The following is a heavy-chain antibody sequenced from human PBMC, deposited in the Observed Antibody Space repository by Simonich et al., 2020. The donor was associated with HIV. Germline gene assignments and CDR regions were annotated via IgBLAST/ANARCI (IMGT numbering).Heavy chain of an antibody. D-gene: IGHD3-10*01. CDR2: IYYSGST. Sequence: QVLLQESGPGLVKPSETLSLTCAVYGWSLSIYRWSWIRQPPGKGMELIGYIYYSGSTNYKPSLKSRVTIAIDTSKNQFSLKLSSVTAADTAVYYWARVPRRGMIDYWGRGTLVTVSS. CDR1: GWSLSIYR. V-gene: IGHV4-59*12. J-gene: IGHJ4*02. CDR3: ARVPRRGMIDY.